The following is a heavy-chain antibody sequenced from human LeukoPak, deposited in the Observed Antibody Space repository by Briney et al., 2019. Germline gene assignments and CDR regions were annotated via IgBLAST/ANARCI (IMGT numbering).Heavy chain of an antibody. CDR3: ARVRVTIFGVVRYMDV. J-gene: IGHJ6*03. CDR1: GFNFNAYG. Sequence: GGSLTLSCVASGFNFNAYGMNWVRQAPGKGLEWVSYISSSSSTIYYADSVKGRFTISRDNAKNSLYLQMNSLRAEDTAVYYCARVRVTIFGVVRYMDVWGKGTTVTVSS. CDR2: ISSSSSTI. D-gene: IGHD3-3*01. V-gene: IGHV3-48*01.